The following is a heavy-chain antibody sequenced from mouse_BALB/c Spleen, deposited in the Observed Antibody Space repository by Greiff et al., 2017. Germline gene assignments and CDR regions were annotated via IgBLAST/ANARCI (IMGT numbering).Heavy chain of an antibody. CDR1: GFTFSSYA. D-gene: IGHD1-1*01. Sequence: EVQLVESGGGLVKPGGSLKLSCAASGFTFSSYAMSWVRQSPEKRLEWVAEISSGGSYTYYPDTVTGRFTISRDNAKNTLYLEMSSLRSEDTAMYYCARHNYGSSPWFAYWGQGTLVTVSA. CDR3: ARHNYGSSPWFAY. J-gene: IGHJ3*01. CDR2: ISSGGSYT. V-gene: IGHV5-9-4*01.